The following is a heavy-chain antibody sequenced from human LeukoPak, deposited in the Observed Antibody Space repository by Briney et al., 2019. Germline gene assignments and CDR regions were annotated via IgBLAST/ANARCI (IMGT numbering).Heavy chain of an antibody. V-gene: IGHV3-53*01. D-gene: IGHD2-15*01. CDR2: IYSGGST. J-gene: IGHJ6*02. CDR3: ARDLCSGVSCYRPYGLDV. Sequence: GGSLRLSCAASGFIVSSYYTSWVRKAPGKGLEWVSVIYSGGSTYYADPVKGRFTISRDSSKNTLYLQMNSLRVDDTAVYFCARDLCSGVSCYRPYGLDVWGQGTTVTVSS. CDR1: GFIVSSYY.